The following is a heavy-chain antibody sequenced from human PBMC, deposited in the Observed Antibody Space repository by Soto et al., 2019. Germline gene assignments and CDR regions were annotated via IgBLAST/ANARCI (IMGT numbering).Heavy chain of an antibody. CDR3: AGDKVWAFHY. J-gene: IGHJ4*02. Sequence: GGSLRLSCVASGFTFSDYSMVWVRQSPGKGLEWISYIFVTSTIIYYADSVKGRFTVSRDNAQNSLSLQMNSLRVEDTGIYYCAGDKVWAFHYWGQGTLVTVSS. D-gene: IGHD7-27*01. CDR1: GFTFSDYS. CDR2: IFVTSTII. V-gene: IGHV3-48*04.